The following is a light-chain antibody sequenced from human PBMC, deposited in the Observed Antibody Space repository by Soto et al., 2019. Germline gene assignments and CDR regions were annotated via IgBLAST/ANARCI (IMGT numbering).Light chain of an antibody. CDR1: NIGSKS. CDR2: DDN. CDR3: QVWESSSDHRV. Sequence: SYELTQPPSVSVAPGQTARIICEGNNIGSKSVHWYQQKPGQAPVLVVYDDNARPSGIPERFSGSNSGNTATLTISRVEAGDEADFYCQVWESSSDHRVFGGGTKVTVL. V-gene: IGLV3-21*02. J-gene: IGLJ2*01.